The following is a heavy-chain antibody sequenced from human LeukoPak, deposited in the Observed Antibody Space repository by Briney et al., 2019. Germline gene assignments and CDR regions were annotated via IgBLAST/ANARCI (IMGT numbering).Heavy chain of an antibody. CDR1: GYTFTGYY. V-gene: IGHV1-2*02. J-gene: IGHJ5*02. Sequence: ASVKVSCKASGYTFTGYYMHWVRQAPGQGLEWVGWINPNDGATKYAQKFQGRVTMSREASISTAYMELSWLKSDDTAVYYCARGVLAGYDYLGYRFYNRFDPWGQGTLVTVSS. CDR2: INPNDGAT. CDR3: ARGVLAGYDYLGYRFYNRFDP. D-gene: IGHD5-12*01.